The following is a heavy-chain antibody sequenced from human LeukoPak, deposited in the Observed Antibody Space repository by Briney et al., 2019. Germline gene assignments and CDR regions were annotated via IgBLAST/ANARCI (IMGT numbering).Heavy chain of an antibody. D-gene: IGHD5-18*01. J-gene: IGHJ6*03. V-gene: IGHV4-59*11. Sequence: SETLSLTCAVYGGSFSGHYWSWIRQPPGKGLEWIGYIYYSGSTNYNPSLKSRVTISVDTSKNQFSLKLSSVTAADTAVYYCARVKRGYSLYYMDVWGKGTTVTVSS. CDR1: GGSFSGHY. CDR2: IYYSGST. CDR3: ARVKRGYSLYYMDV.